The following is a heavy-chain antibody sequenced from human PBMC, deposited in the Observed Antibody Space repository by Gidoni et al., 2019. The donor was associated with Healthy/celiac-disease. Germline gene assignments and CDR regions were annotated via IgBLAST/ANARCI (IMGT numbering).Heavy chain of an antibody. J-gene: IGHJ4*02. Sequence: EVQLVESGGGLVKPGGSLRLHCAASGFTFSSYSMNRVRQAPGKGLEWVASISMSSSYIYYADSVKGRFTISRDNAKNSLYLQMNSLRAEDTAVYYCARDLRITMTRPDGDFDYWGQGTLVTVSS. CDR2: ISMSSSYI. CDR1: GFTFSSYS. D-gene: IGHD3-22*01. CDR3: ARDLRITMTRPDGDFDY. V-gene: IGHV3-21*01.